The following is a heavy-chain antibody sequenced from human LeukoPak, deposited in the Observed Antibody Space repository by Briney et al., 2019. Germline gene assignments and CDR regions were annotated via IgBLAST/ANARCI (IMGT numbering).Heavy chain of an antibody. CDR3: AKAEGGYYYYRMDV. V-gene: IGHV3-33*06. Sequence: GRSLRLSCAASGVTFSSYGRHWVRQAPGKGLEWVAVIWYDGSNKYYADSVKGRFTISRDNSKNTLYLQMNSLRAEDTAVYYCAKAEGGYYYYRMDVWGQGTTVTVSS. J-gene: IGHJ6*02. CDR1: GVTFSSYG. D-gene: IGHD1-14*01. CDR2: IWYDGSNK.